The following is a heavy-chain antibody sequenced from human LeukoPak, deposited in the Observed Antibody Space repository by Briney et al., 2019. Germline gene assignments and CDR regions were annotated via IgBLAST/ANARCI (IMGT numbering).Heavy chain of an antibody. CDR3: ARGGSYYDSSGYPYYGMDV. V-gene: IGHV3-23*01. Sequence: GGSLRLSCAASGFTFSSYAMSWVRQAPGKGLEWVSAISGSGGSTYYADSVKGRFTNSRDNSKNTLYLQMNSLRAEDTAVYYCARGGSYYDSSGYPYYGMDVWGQGTTVTVSS. D-gene: IGHD3-22*01. CDR1: GFTFSSYA. CDR2: ISGSGGST. J-gene: IGHJ6*02.